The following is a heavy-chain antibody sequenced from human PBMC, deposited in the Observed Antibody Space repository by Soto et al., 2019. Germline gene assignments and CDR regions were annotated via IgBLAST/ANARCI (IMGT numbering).Heavy chain of an antibody. Sequence: QVQFMQSGGGVVQPGKSLRLSCATSGVTFSRYAMHWVRQAPGERLEWVAVVFFDGNYKNYGDSVKGRFTVSRDNSKNTTYLQMNGLRREDTGVYYCTKGGTVPFDYWGQGSLVIVSS. J-gene: IGHJ4*02. CDR3: TKGGTVPFDY. D-gene: IGHD3-16*01. CDR1: GVTFSRYA. V-gene: IGHV3-30*18. CDR2: VFFDGNYK.